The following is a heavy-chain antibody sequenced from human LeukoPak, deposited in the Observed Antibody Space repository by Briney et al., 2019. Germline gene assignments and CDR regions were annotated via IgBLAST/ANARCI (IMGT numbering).Heavy chain of an antibody. V-gene: IGHV3-23*01. D-gene: IGHD2-2*01. CDR2: ISGSGGST. J-gene: IGHJ5*02. CDR3: AKDGGRVPAAKENWFDP. Sequence: PGGSLRLSCAASGFTFSSYAMSWVRQAPGKGLEWVSAISGSGGSTYYADSVKGRFTISRDNSKNTLFLLMNSLRAEDTAVYYCAKDGGRVPAAKENWFDPWGQGTLVTVSS. CDR1: GFTFSSYA.